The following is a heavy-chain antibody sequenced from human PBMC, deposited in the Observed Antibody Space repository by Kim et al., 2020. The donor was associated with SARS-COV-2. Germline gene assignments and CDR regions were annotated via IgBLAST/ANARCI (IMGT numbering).Heavy chain of an antibody. J-gene: IGHJ1*01. CDR3: ARGLGSSSLGFDH. V-gene: IGHV1-69*01. Sequence: YAQGFQGRVTLAADESTSTAFMELNTLDSEDTATYYCARGLGSSSLGFDHWGQGTLVTVSS. D-gene: IGHD6-6*01.